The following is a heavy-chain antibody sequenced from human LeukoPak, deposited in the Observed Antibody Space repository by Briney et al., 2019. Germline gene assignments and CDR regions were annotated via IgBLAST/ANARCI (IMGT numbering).Heavy chain of an antibody. CDR1: GYSISSGYY. J-gene: IGHJ3*02. CDR3: ASWPHDSPYAFDI. D-gene: IGHD2-15*01. V-gene: IGHV4-38-2*01. CDR2: IYHSGST. Sequence: SETLSLTCAVSGYSISSGYYWGWIRQPPGKGLEWIGSIYHSGSTYYNPSLKSRVTISVDTSKNQFSLKLSSVTAADTAVYYCASWPHDSPYAFDIWGQGTMVTVSS.